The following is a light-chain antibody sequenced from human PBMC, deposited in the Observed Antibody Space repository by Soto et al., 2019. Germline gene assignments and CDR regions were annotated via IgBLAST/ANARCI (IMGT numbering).Light chain of an antibody. CDR2: GAS. Sequence: EIVMTQSPATLSVSPGERATLSCRASQSVSSNLAWYQQKPGQAPRLLIYGASTRATGIPARFSGSGSGTEFTLTISSLQSEDFAVYYCQQYINRRYTFGQGTKLEIK. J-gene: IGKJ2*01. CDR3: QQYINRRYT. V-gene: IGKV3-15*01. CDR1: QSVSSN.